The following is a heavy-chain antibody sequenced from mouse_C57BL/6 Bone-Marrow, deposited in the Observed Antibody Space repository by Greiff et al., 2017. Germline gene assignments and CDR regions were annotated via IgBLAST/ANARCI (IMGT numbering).Heavy chain of an antibody. D-gene: IGHD3-2*02. CDR1: GYTFTSYW. V-gene: IGHV1-55*01. J-gene: IGHJ2*01. CDR3: ARPQTAQATGCDY. Sequence: VQLQQPGAELVKPGASVKMSCKASGYTFTSYWITWVKQRPGQGLEWIGDIYPGSGSTNYNEKFKSKATLTVDTSSSTAYLQLSSLTSEDSAVYYCARPQTAQATGCDYWGQGTTLTVSS. CDR2: IYPGSGST.